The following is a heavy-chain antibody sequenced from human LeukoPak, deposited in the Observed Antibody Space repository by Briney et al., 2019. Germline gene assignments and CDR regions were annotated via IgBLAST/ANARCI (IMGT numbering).Heavy chain of an antibody. V-gene: IGHV1-2*02. CDR2: INPNSGGT. Sequence: ASVKVSCKASGYTFTGYYMHWGRQAPGQGLEWMGWINPNSGGTNYAQKFQGGVTMTRDTSISTAYMELNRLRSDDTAVYYCARDRDYGSGIFDYWGQGTLVTVSS. D-gene: IGHD3-10*01. CDR1: GYTFTGYY. J-gene: IGHJ4*02. CDR3: ARDRDYGSGIFDY.